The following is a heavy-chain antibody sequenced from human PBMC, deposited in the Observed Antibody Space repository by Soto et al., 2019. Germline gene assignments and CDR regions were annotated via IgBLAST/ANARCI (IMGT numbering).Heavy chain of an antibody. V-gene: IGHV3-15*01. CDR2: IKSKSDGGTT. Sequence: EVQLVESGGGLVKPGGSLRLSCAASGFTFTNAGMNWVRQAPGKGLEWVGRIKSKSDGGTTDYAAPVKGRFTVSRDDSSSTVYLQINSLKTADTAVYYCTTDWFDSSGYYAYWGQGTLGSVSS. CDR3: TTDWFDSSGYYAY. CDR1: GFTFTNAG. J-gene: IGHJ4*02. D-gene: IGHD3-22*01.